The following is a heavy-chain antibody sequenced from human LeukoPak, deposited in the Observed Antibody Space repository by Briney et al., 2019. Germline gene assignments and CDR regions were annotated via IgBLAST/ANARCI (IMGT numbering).Heavy chain of an antibody. CDR3: ARDVWYSSGWYPFDY. CDR2: ISTSSTYV. J-gene: IGHJ4*02. CDR1: GFSFGSYS. V-gene: IGHV3-21*01. Sequence: GGSLRLSCAASGFSFGSYSMNWVRRAPGKGLEWVSSISTSSTYVYYADSVRGRFTISRDNAKNSLYLQMNSLRAEDTAVYYCARDVWYSSGWYPFDYWGQGTLVTVSS. D-gene: IGHD6-19*01.